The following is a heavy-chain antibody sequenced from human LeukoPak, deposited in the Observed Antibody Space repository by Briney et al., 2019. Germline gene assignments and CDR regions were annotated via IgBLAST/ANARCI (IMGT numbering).Heavy chain of an antibody. D-gene: IGHD6-13*01. Sequence: ASVKVSCKASGYTFTGYYMHWVRQAPGQGLEWMGWINPNSGGTNYAQKFQGRVTMTRDTSISTAYMELSRLRSDDTAVYYCARVAAAGNNFDYWGQGTLVTVSS. CDR2: INPNSGGT. J-gene: IGHJ4*02. CDR3: ARVAAAGNNFDY. V-gene: IGHV1-2*02. CDR1: GYTFTGYY.